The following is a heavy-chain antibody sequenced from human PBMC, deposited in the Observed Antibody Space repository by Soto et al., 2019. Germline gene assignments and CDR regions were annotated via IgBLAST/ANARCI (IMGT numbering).Heavy chain of an antibody. CDR1: GYTFSSYT. V-gene: IGHV1-18*01. CDR3: ARVEALVVESLH. Sequence: DSVKVSCKTSGYTFSSYTIAWVRQAPGQGLELLGWISPDDGNTEYEQKFQGRVTMTADTLTNKAYMGLRSVKHDYTAVYYCARVEALVVESLHWG. D-gene: IGHD3-10*01. CDR2: ISPDDGNT. J-gene: IGHJ1*01.